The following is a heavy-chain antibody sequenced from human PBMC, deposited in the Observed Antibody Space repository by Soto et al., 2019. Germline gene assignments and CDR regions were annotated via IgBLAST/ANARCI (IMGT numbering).Heavy chain of an antibody. CDR3: IADYRT. V-gene: IGHV3-15*07. D-gene: IGHD4-4*01. CDR1: GFTFTNAW. CDR2: IKSKIDGGTT. Sequence: GSLRLSCAASGFTFTNAWMNWALQAPWKGLEWVGRIKSKIDGGTTDYAAPVKGRFTISRDDSKNTLYLQMRSLRTEDTAIYYCIADYRTWGKGTQANVAS. J-gene: IGHJ5*02.